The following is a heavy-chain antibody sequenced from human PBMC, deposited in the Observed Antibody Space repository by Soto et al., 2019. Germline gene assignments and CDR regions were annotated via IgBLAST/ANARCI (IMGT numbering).Heavy chain of an antibody. CDR3: ARVVPGAEAWFGP. Sequence: ASVKVSCKASGYTFTSYYMHWVRQAPGQGLEWMGIINPSGGSTSYAQKFQGRVSMTTDPSMTTAYMELSSLRSDDTAVYYCARVVPGAEAWFGPWGQGTLVTVSS. D-gene: IGHD2-2*01. CDR1: GYTFTSYY. CDR2: INPSGGST. J-gene: IGHJ5*02. V-gene: IGHV1-46*01.